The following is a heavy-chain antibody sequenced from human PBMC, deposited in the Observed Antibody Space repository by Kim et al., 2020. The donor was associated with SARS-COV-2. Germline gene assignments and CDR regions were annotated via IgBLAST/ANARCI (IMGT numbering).Heavy chain of an antibody. V-gene: IGHV1-2*02. J-gene: IGHJ3*01. CDR2: INPNTGDT. D-gene: IGHD1-26*01. CDR1: GYTFTTYY. CDR3: ATEGGGDAYDF. Sequence: ASVKVSCKTSGYTFTTYYMHWVRQAPGQGLEWMGWINPNTGDTNYAQKFQGRVTITRDTSISTAYMELNRLTSDDTAVYYCATEGGGDAYDFWGQGTLVTVSS.